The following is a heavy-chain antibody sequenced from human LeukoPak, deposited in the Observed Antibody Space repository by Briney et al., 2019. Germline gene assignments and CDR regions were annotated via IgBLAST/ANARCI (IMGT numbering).Heavy chain of an antibody. Sequence: SETLSLTCTVSDGSISSGNYYWSWIRQHPEKGLEWIGYIYYSGNTYYNSSLKSRITISLDASKNQFSLKLSSVTAADTAMYYCARRIPVAGLFDYWGQGILVTVSS. CDR1: DGSISSGNYY. J-gene: IGHJ4*02. V-gene: IGHV4-31*03. CDR3: ARRIPVAGLFDY. CDR2: IYYSGNT. D-gene: IGHD6-19*01.